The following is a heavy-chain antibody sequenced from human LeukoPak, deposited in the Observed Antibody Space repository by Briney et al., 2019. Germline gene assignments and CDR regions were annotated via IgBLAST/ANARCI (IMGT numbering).Heavy chain of an antibody. J-gene: IGHJ4*02. Sequence: GGSLRLSCAASGFTFSSYSMNWVRQAPGKGLEWVSSISSSSSYIYYADSVKGRFTISRDNAKNSLYLQMNSLRAEDTAVYYCAREVGQQLVPFDYWGQGTLVTVSS. D-gene: IGHD6-13*01. CDR3: AREVGQQLVPFDY. V-gene: IGHV3-21*01. CDR2: ISSSSSYI. CDR1: GFTFSSYS.